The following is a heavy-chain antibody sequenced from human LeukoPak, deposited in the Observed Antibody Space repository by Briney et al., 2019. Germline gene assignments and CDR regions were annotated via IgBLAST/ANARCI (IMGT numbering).Heavy chain of an antibody. D-gene: IGHD6-13*01. CDR1: GFTFSDYY. CDR2: IRNDGSDT. V-gene: IGHV3-11*05. CDR3: AKDRVATERYYMDV. Sequence: GGSLRLSCAASGFTFSDYYMSWIRQAPGKGLVWVSRIRNDGSDTRYAESVKGRFTISRDNSKNTLYLQMNSLRAEDTAVYYCAKDRVATERYYMDVWGKGTTVTISS. J-gene: IGHJ6*03.